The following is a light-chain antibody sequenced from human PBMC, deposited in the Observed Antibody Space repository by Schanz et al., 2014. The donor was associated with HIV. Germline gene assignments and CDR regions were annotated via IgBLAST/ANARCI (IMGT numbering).Light chain of an antibody. V-gene: IGLV2-14*01. CDR2: DVS. J-gene: IGLJ2*01. CDR3: SSYTSSSTVV. Sequence: QSALTQPPSASGSPGQSVTISCTGTSSDVGGYKYVSWYQQHPGKAPKLMIYDVSKRPSGVSNRFSGSKSGNTASLTISGLQAEDEADYYCSSYTSSSTVVFGGGTKLTVL. CDR1: SSDVGGYKY.